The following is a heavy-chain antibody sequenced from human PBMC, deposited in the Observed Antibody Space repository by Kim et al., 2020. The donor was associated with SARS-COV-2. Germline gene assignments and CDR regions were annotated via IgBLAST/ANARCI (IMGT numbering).Heavy chain of an antibody. CDR2: ISYDGSNK. D-gene: IGHD6-19*01. J-gene: IGHJ2*01. V-gene: IGHV3-30*18. CDR3: AKGKSPSYSSGWY. CDR1: GFTFSSYG. Sequence: GGSLRLSCAASGFTFSSYGMHWVRQAPGKGLEWVAVISYDGSNKYYADSVKGRFTISRDNSKNTLYLQMNSLIAEDTAVYYCAKGKSPSYSSGWY.